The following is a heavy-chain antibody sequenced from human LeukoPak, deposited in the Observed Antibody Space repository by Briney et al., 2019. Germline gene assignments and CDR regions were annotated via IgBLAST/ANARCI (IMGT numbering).Heavy chain of an antibody. J-gene: IGHJ6*03. D-gene: IGHD3-3*02. CDR2: IFPIFGTA. CDR1: GGTFSSYA. CDR3: ARRIVASQAAGPEYFYMDV. V-gene: IGHV1-69*05. Sequence: ASVKVSCKASGGTFSSYAISWVRQAPGQGLEWMGRIFPIFGTANYAQKFQGRVTITTDESTSTAYMELSSLRSEDTAVYYCARRIVASQAAGPEYFYMDVWGKGTTVTVSS.